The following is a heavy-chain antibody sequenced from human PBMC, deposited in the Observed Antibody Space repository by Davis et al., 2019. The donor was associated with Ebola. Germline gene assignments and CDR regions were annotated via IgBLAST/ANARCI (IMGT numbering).Heavy chain of an antibody. CDR3: AKETSNVWFDV. V-gene: IGHV3-23*01. Sequence: GGSLRLSCAAPGFVLSSYVLSWVRRAPGKGLEWVSTLGTSAVTYYAAPVKGRFTISRDNSKNTLHLQMNSLRVEDTDIYDCAKETSNVWFDVWGQETMVTVSS. CDR2: LGTSAVT. D-gene: IGHD6-19*01. J-gene: IGHJ3*01. CDR1: GFVLSSYV.